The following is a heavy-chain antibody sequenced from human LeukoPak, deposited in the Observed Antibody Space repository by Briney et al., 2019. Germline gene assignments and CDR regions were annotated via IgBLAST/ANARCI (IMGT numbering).Heavy chain of an antibody. D-gene: IGHD4-11*01. Sequence: GGSLRLSCAASGFTFSSYAMSWVRQAPGKGLEWVSAISGSGGSTYYADSVKGRFTISRDNSKNTPYLQMNSLRAEDTAVYYCAKDFARIQYNWFDPWGQGTLVTVSS. CDR1: GFTFSSYA. V-gene: IGHV3-23*01. CDR2: ISGSGGST. J-gene: IGHJ5*02. CDR3: AKDFARIQYNWFDP.